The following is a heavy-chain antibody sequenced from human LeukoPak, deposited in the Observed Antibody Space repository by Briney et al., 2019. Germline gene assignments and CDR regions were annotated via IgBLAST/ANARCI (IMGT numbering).Heavy chain of an antibody. D-gene: IGHD2-2*02. Sequence: SQTLSLTCTVSGGSISSGSYYWSWIRQPAGKGQEWIGRIYTSGSTNYNPSLKSRVTISVDTSKNQFSLKLSSVTAADTAVYYCARGIVVVPAAIEWFDPWGQGTRVTVSS. CDR2: IYTSGST. J-gene: IGHJ5*02. CDR3: ARGIVVVPAAIEWFDP. V-gene: IGHV4-61*02. CDR1: GGSISSGSYY.